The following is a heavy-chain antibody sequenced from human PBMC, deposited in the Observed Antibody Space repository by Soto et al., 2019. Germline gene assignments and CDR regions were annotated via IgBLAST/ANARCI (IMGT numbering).Heavy chain of an antibody. Sequence: TGGSLRLSCAASGFTFSSYAMSWVRQAPGKGLEWVSGISDSAGSTYYADSVKGRFTISGDNSKSTLYLQMDSLGAQDTAVYYCARCVVATGTFNYWGQGALVTVSS. CDR2: ISDSAGST. J-gene: IGHJ4*02. D-gene: IGHD2-21*02. CDR1: GFTFSSYA. V-gene: IGHV3-23*01. CDR3: ARCVVATGTFNY.